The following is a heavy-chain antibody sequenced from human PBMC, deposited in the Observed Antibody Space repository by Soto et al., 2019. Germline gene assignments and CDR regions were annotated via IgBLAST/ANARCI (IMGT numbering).Heavy chain of an antibody. CDR3: AKTQNGAYEGGTFDH. D-gene: IGHD3-16*01. V-gene: IGHV3-9*01. Sequence: GGSLRLSCAASEVTFDDYAMHWVRQPPGKGLEWVSGISWNSGSMGYADSVKGRFTISRDNAKNSLYLQMNSLRAEDTALYYCAKTQNGAYEGGTFDHWGQGTLVTVSS. CDR2: ISWNSGSM. CDR1: EVTFDDYA. J-gene: IGHJ4*02.